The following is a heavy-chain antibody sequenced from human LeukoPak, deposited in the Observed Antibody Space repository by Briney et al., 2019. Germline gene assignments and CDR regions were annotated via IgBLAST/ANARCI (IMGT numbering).Heavy chain of an antibody. CDR2: TYYRSKWYT. Sequence: SQTLSLTCVISGDSVSNNNAAWNWIRQSPSRGLEWLGRTYYRSKWYTDYAGSVKSRINIIADTSKNQVSLQLNSVILEDTAVCYCARDKGAAPGAFSDAFDFWGQGTMVTVSS. J-gene: IGHJ3*01. CDR3: ARDKGAAPGAFSDAFDF. V-gene: IGHV6-1*01. D-gene: IGHD1-26*01. CDR1: GDSVSNNNAA.